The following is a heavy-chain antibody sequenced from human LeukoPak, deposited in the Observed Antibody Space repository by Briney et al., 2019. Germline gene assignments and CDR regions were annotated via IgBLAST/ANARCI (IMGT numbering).Heavy chain of an antibody. CDR3: ARDPGIAAATYYYFDY. D-gene: IGHD6-13*01. Sequence: ASVKVSCKASGYTFTSYDINWVRQATGQGLEWMGWMNPNSGNTGYAQKFQGRVTITRNTSISTAYMELSSLRSEDTAVYYCARDPGIAAATYYYFDYWGQGTLVTVSS. V-gene: IGHV1-8*03. CDR1: GYTFTSYD. J-gene: IGHJ4*02. CDR2: MNPNSGNT.